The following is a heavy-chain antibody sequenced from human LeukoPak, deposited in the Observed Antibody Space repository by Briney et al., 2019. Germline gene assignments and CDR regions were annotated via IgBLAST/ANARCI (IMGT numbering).Heavy chain of an antibody. CDR2: ISSSSSYI. Sequence: GGSLRLSCAASGFTLSSYSMNWVRQAPGKGLEWVSSISSSSSYIYYADSVKGRFTISRDNAKNSLYLQMNSLRAEDTAVYYCARERRLSGSYYFDYWGQGTLVTVSS. V-gene: IGHV3-21*01. J-gene: IGHJ4*02. D-gene: IGHD1-26*01. CDR3: ARERRLSGSYYFDY. CDR1: GFTLSSYS.